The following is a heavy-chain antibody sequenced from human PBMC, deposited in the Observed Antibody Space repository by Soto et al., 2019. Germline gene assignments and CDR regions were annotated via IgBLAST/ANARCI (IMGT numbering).Heavy chain of an antibody. D-gene: IGHD1-26*01. Sequence: ASVKVSFKASGYTFTRYAMHWLRQAPGQRLEWMGWINAGNGNTKYSQKFQGRVTITRDTSASTAYMELSSLRSEDTAVYYCARDPQWELRSFDYWGQGTLVTVSS. CDR3: ARDPQWELRSFDY. CDR2: INAGNGNT. CDR1: GYTFTRYA. J-gene: IGHJ4*02. V-gene: IGHV1-3*01.